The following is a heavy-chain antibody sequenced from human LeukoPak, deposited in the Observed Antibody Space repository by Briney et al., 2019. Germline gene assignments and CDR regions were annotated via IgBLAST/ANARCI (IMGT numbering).Heavy chain of an antibody. CDR3: GVQQLAYAFDI. CDR1: GGSISSYY. CDR2: IYYSGST. J-gene: IGHJ3*02. V-gene: IGHV4-59*12. Sequence: SETLSLTCTVSGGSISSYYWSWIRQPPGKGLEWIGYIYYSGSTNYNPSLKSRVTISVDTSKNQFSLKLSSVTAADTAVYYCGVQQLAYAFDIWGQGTMVTVSS. D-gene: IGHD6-13*01.